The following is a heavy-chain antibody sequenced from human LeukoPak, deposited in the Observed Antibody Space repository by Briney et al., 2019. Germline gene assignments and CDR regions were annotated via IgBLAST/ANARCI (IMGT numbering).Heavy chain of an antibody. CDR2: IWFDGNNK. CDR1: GFPFSSYG. D-gene: IGHD4-23*01. V-gene: IGHV3-33*01. CDR3: ARGGGNGLYYYMDV. J-gene: IGHJ6*03. Sequence: GGSLRLSCVASGFPFSSYGMHWVRQAPGKGLEWVAFIWFDGNNKHYGDSVKGRFTISRDNAKNSLYLQMSSLRAEDTALYHCARGGGNGLYYYMDVWGKGTTVTVSS.